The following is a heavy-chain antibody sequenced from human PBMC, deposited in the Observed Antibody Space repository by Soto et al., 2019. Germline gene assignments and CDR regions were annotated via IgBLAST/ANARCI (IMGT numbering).Heavy chain of an antibody. CDR3: ARVGRVSNGGYLDY. CDR1: GFTFSSYA. Sequence: GGSLRLSCAASGFTFSSYAMHWVRQAPGKGLEWVAVISYDGSNKYYADSVKGRFTISRDNSKNTLYLQMNSLRAEDTAVYYCARVGRVSNGGYLDYWGQGTLVTVSS. CDR2: ISYDGSNK. V-gene: IGHV3-30-3*01. J-gene: IGHJ4*02. D-gene: IGHD3-22*01.